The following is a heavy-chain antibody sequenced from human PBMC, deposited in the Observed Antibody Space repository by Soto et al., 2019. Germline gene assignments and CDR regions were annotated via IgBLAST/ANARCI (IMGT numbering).Heavy chain of an antibody. J-gene: IGHJ5*02. V-gene: IGHV4-31*03. D-gene: IGHD6-13*01. Sequence: SETLSLTCTVSGGSISSGGYYWSWIRQHPGKGLEWIGYIYYSGSTYYNPSLKSRVTISVDTPKNQFSLKLSSVTAADTAVYYCARDSPEIAAAGTEGWLGPWGQGTLVTIAS. CDR3: ARDSPEIAAAGTEGWLGP. CDR2: IYYSGST. CDR1: GGSISSGGYY.